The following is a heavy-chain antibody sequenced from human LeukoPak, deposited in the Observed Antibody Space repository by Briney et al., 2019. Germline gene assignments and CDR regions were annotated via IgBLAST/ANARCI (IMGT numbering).Heavy chain of an antibody. CDR2: ISYSGST. CDR1: GGSISGWY. D-gene: IGHD5-24*01. J-gene: IGHJ4*02. V-gene: IGHV4-59*08. Sequence: SETLSLTCTVSGGSISGWYWSWIRQPPGRGLEWIGYISYSGSTNYNPSLKSRVTLSVDTSKNQFSLKLSSVTAADTAVYYCARFTRDGYNAYFDYWGQGTLVTVSS. CDR3: ARFTRDGYNAYFDY.